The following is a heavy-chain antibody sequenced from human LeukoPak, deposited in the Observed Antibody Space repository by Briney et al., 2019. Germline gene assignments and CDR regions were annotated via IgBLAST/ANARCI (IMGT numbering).Heavy chain of an antibody. CDR3: ARGGSGWYDYFDY. J-gene: IGHJ4*02. V-gene: IGHV1-2*02. CDR1: GYTFTGYY. CDR2: INPNSGGT. Sequence: ASVKVSCKASGYTFTGYYMHWVRQAPGQGLEWMGWINPNSGGTNYALKFQGRVTMTRDTSISTAYMELSRLRSDDTAVYYCARGGSGWYDYFDYWCQGTLVTVSS. D-gene: IGHD6-19*01.